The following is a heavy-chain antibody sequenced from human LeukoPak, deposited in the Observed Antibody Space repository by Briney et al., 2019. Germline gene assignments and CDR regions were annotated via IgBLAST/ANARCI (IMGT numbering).Heavy chain of an antibody. J-gene: IGHJ4*02. CDR3: ARKINYRGYLY. D-gene: IGHD2-2*03. V-gene: IGHV1-2*02. Sequence: ASVTVSCKASGYTFIDYSLHWVRQAPGQGLQWMGWISPNGGGTNYAQEFQGRVTMTRDTSINTAYMELSGLRSDDTAVYYCARKINYRGYLYWGQGTLVIVSS. CDR1: GYTFIDYS. CDR2: ISPNGGGT.